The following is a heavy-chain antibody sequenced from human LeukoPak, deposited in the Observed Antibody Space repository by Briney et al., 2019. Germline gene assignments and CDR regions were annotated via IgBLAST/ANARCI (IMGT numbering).Heavy chain of an antibody. CDR1: GGSISSGGYY. CDR2: IYYSGST. CDR3: ARDTGRSGACSSTSCYSI. D-gene: IGHD2-2*01. J-gene: IGHJ4*02. Sequence: SETLSLTCTVSGGSISSGGYYWSWIRQHPGKGLKWIGYIYYSGSTYYNPSLKSRVTISVDTSKNQFSLKLSSVTAADTAVYYCARDTGRSGACSSTSCYSIWVQGTLVTVSS. V-gene: IGHV4-31*03.